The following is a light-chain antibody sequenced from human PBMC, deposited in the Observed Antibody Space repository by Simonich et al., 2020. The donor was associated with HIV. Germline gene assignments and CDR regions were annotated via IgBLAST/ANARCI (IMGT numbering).Light chain of an antibody. J-gene: IGKJ4*01. CDR3: QQYYSTPLT. V-gene: IGKV4-1*01. Sequence: DIVMTQSPDSMAVSLGERATINCKSRQSVLYSSNNKNYLAWYQQKPGQPPKLLIYWASTRESGVPDRFSGSGSGTDFTLTISSLQAEDVAVYYCQQYYSTPLTFVGGTKVEIK. CDR1: QSVLYSSNNKNY. CDR2: WAS.